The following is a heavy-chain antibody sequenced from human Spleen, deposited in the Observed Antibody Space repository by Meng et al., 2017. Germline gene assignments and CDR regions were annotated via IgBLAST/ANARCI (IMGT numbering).Heavy chain of an antibody. V-gene: IGHV3-11*04. CDR2: IPNSDSSI. Sequence: GESLKISCAASGFTFSNYYMSWIRQAPGKGLEWISYIPNSDSSIYYADSVKGRFTISRDNAKNSLYLQLNRLRAEDTAVYYCARGGDAFDIWGQGTMVTVSS. CDR1: GFTFSNYY. CDR3: ARGGDAFDI. J-gene: IGHJ3*02.